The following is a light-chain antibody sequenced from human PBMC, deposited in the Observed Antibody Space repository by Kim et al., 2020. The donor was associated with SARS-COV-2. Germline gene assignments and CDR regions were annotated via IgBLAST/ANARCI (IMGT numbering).Light chain of an antibody. CDR3: QSRDGGGNVV. CDR1: SLRIYY. J-gene: IGLJ2*01. CDR2: GRN. V-gene: IGLV3-19*01. Sequence: SSELTQDPAVSVALGQTDRITCQGDSLRIYYATWYQQKPRQDPLLVIFGRNNRPSGIPDRFSGSTSGNTASFTIRGAQAEDEADFYCQSRDGGGNVVFGGGTQLSVL.